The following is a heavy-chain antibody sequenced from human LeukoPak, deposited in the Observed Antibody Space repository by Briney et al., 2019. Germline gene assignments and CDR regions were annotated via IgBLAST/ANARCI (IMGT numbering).Heavy chain of an antibody. CDR2: IKQDGSEK. Sequence: PGGSLRLSCAASGFTFSSYWMSWVRQAPGKGLEWVANIKQDGSEKYYVDSVKGRFTISRDNAKNSLYLQMNSLRAEDTAVYYCARERADYDDYRYYFDYWGQGTLVTVSS. J-gene: IGHJ4*02. CDR1: GFTFSSYW. D-gene: IGHD4-17*01. V-gene: IGHV3-7*01. CDR3: ARERADYDDYRYYFDY.